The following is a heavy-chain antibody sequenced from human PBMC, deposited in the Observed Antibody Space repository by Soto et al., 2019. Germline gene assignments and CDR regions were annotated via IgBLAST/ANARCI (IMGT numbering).Heavy chain of an antibody. CDR3: PRSDGHTFNWLDS. D-gene: IGHD2-2*02. V-gene: IGHV1-8*01. Sequence: QLQLVQSGAEVKTPGASVKVTCKASGYTFTKYDMNWVRQAPGQGLEWMGWMNPTSGNTGYAQKFQGRLTMTWDTAIGIAHMELSSLRNEDTAVYYCPRSDGHTFNWLDSWGQGALVTVSA. CDR1: GYTFTKYD. J-gene: IGHJ5*01. CDR2: MNPTSGNT.